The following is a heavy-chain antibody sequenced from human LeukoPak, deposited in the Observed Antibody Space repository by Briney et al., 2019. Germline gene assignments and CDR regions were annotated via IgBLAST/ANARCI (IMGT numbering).Heavy chain of an antibody. CDR2: IRGKTNNYAT. CDR3: TSASSSPDAFDI. D-gene: IGHD6-13*01. J-gene: IGHJ3*02. CDR1: GFTFSDSA. V-gene: IGHV3-73*01. Sequence: GGSLRLSCAASGFTFSDSAMHWVRQASAKGLEWVGRIRGKTNNYATAYAASVQGRITISRDNSKNTVYLQMNTLQTEDAAVYYCTSASSSPDAFDIWGQGTMVTVSS.